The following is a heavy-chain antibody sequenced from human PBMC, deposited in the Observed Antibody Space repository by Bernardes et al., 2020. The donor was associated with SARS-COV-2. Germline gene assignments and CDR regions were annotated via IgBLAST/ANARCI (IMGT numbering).Heavy chain of an antibody. CDR2: NGADADNT. CDR3: AKDYCGGDCDFFDY. D-gene: IGHD2-21*02. CDR1: GFTVTLDA. V-gene: IGHV3-23*01. Sequence: GGSLRPAWAASGFTVTLDAMSWVRQAQGKGREWVPGNGADADNTYYADSVKGRFTISRDSSMNTLFLQMNSLRAEDTAVYYCAKDYCGGDCDFFDYWGQGTLVSVSP. J-gene: IGHJ4*02.